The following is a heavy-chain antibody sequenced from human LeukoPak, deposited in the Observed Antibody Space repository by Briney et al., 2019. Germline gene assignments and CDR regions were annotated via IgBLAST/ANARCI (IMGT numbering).Heavy chain of an antibody. CDR1: GGFISSYY. CDR2: IYYSGST. CDR3: ARQGGSYYDSSGYFGYFDL. J-gene: IGHJ2*01. V-gene: IGHV4-59*08. Sequence: PSETLSLTCTVSGGFISSYYWSWIRQPPGKGLEYIGYIYYSGSTNYNPSLKSRVTISVDTSKNQFSLKLSSVTAADTAVYYCARQGGSYYDSSGYFGYFDLWGRGTLVTVSS. D-gene: IGHD3-22*01.